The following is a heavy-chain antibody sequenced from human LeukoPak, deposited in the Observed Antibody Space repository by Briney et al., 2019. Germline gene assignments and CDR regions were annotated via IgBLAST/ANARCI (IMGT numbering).Heavy chain of an antibody. CDR2: INPGGGTP. Sequence: RASVKVSCKASGYTFTSYYIHWVRQAPGQGLEWMGIINPGGGTPRYAQKFQGRVTMTMNMPTSTVYMELSSLRSEDTAVYYCARGTGEPWGQGTLVTVSS. D-gene: IGHD3-16*01. J-gene: IGHJ5*02. CDR1: GYTFTSYY. V-gene: IGHV1-46*01. CDR3: ARGTGEP.